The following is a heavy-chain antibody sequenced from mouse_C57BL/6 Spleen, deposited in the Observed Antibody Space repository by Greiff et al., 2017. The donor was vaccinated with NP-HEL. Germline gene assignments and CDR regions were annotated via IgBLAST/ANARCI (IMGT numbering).Heavy chain of an antibody. CDR1: GFTFSSYG. V-gene: IGHV5-6*01. D-gene: IGHD2-3*01. CDR3: ARHPIYDGYYLDY. J-gene: IGHJ2*01. CDR2: ISRGGSYT. Sequence: EVKLMEPGGDLVKPGGSLKLSCAASGFTFSSYGMSWVRQTPDKRLEWVATISRGGSYTYYTDSVKGRFTISRDNAKNTLYLQMSSLKSEDTAMYYCARHPIYDGYYLDYWGQGTTLTVSS.